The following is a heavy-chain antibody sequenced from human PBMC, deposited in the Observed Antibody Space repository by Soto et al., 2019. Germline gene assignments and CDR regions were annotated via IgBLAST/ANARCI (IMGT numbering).Heavy chain of an antibody. V-gene: IGHV4-31*03. J-gene: IGHJ6*02. CDR2: IYYRGST. CDR1: GGSISSGGYY. CDR3: ARDPTGYFGLDV. Sequence: QVQLQESGPGLVKPSQTLSLTCNVSGGSISSGGYYWSWIRQHPGKGLEWIGYIYYRGSTYYNPSLKSRVSISVDTSKNQFSLNLISVTAADTAVYYCARDPTGYFGLDVWGQGTTVTVSS.